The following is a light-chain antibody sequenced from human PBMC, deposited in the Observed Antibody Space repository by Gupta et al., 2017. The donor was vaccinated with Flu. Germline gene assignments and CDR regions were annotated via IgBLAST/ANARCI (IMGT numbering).Light chain of an antibody. J-gene: IGKJ1*01. CDR3: QQDNSWPRT. Sequence: EIVMTQSPATLSVSPGERATLSCRASQSISSSLAWYQQTPGQAPRLLISGASTRATGIPARFSGSGSGTDFTLTISSLQSEDFAVYYCQQDNSWPRTFGQGTKVEIK. CDR2: GAS. V-gene: IGKV3-15*01. CDR1: QSISSS.